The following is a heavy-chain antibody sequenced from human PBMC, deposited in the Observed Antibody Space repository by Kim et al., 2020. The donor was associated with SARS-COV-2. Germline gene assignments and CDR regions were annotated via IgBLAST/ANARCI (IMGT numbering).Heavy chain of an antibody. D-gene: IGHD3-22*01. J-gene: IGHJ4*02. CDR1: GYTFTSYY. Sequence: SVKVSCKASGYTFTSYYMHWVRQAPGQGLEWMGIINPSGGSTSYAQKFQGRVTMTRDTSTSTVYMELSSLRSEDTAVYYCARDLMNDYYDSSGYLGGFDYWGQGTLVTVSS. V-gene: IGHV1-46*01. CDR3: ARDLMNDYYDSSGYLGGFDY. CDR2: INPSGGST.